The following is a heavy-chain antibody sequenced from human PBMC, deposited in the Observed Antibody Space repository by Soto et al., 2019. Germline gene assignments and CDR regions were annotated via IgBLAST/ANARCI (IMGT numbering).Heavy chain of an antibody. CDR1: GFTFSSYY. J-gene: IGHJ4*02. D-gene: IGHD1-20*01. CDR2: MNQDGSEK. Sequence: EVRLVESGGGLVQPGGSLRLSCVASGFTFSSYYMTWVRQAPGEGLEWVANMNQDGSEKYYVDSVKGRFIISRGNAENSLYLEVSSLRADDTAVYYCVRDILPPGSFVYFDYWGQGTLVTVSS. CDR3: VRDILPPGSFVYFDY. V-gene: IGHV3-7*05.